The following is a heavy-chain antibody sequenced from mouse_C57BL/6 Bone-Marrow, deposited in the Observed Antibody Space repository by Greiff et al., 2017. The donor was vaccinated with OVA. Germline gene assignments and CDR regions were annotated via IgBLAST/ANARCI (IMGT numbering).Heavy chain of an antibody. CDR2: IYPRDGST. CDR1: GYTFTDHT. D-gene: IGHD1-1*01. Sequence: QVQLQQSDAELVKPGASVKISCKVSGYTFTDHTIHWMKQRPEQGLEWIGYIYPRDGSTKYNEKLKGKATLTAAKSSSTAYMQLNSLTSEDAAVYFCARGRGGSRGDYWGQGTTLTVSS. J-gene: IGHJ2*01. V-gene: IGHV1-78*01. CDR3: ARGRGGSRGDY.